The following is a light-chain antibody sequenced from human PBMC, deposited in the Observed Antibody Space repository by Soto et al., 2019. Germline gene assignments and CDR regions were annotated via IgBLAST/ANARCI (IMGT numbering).Light chain of an antibody. CDR1: QSVSSSY. CDR3: QQYNSYSGT. Sequence: EIVLTQTPGTLSLSPGERATLSCRASQSVSSSYLAWYQQKPGQAPRLLIYGASTRATGIPARFSGSGSGTEFTLTISSLQPDDFATYYCQQYNSYSGTFGQGTKVDIK. J-gene: IGKJ1*01. V-gene: IGKV3-20*01. CDR2: GAS.